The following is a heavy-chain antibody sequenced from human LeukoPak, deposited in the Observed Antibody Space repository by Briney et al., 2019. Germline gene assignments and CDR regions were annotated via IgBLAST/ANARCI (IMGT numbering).Heavy chain of an antibody. Sequence: SETLSLTCTVSGGSISSSSYNWDWIRQPPGKGLEWIGRISYSGSTYYNPSLKSLVTISVDTSKNHFSLKLSSVTAADTAMYYCARVKDPGGYYYYYYMDVWGKGTTVTVSS. V-gene: IGHV4-39*07. D-gene: IGHD3-16*01. CDR3: ARVKDPGGYYYYYYMDV. CDR1: GGSISSSSYN. CDR2: ISYSGST. J-gene: IGHJ6*03.